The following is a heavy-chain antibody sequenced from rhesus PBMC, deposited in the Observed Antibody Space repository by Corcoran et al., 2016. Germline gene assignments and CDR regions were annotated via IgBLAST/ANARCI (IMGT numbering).Heavy chain of an antibody. V-gene: IGHV2-174*01. CDR2: IYWDDDK. J-gene: IGHJ4*01. Sequence: VTLKESGPALVKPTQTLTLTCTFSGFSLTTSGMGVGWIRPPPGKALEWLALIYWDDDKRYSTSLKSRLTISKDTSKNQVVLTMTNMDPVDTATYYCARFDYGQFDYWGQGVLVTVSS. CDR3: ARFDYGQFDY. D-gene: IGHD4-29*01. CDR1: GFSLTTSGMG.